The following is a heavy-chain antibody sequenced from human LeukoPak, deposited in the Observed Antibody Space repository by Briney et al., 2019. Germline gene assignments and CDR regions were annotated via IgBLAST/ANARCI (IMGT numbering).Heavy chain of an antibody. Sequence: GGSLRLSCAASGFTFSSYSMNWVRQAPGKGLEWVSSISSSSTYIYYADSVKGRFTVSRDNAKNSLYLQMNSLRAEDTAVYYCANTYYAFWSGSFWGQGTLVTVSS. CDR2: ISSSSTYI. CDR1: GFTFSSYS. V-gene: IGHV3-21*01. J-gene: IGHJ4*02. D-gene: IGHD3-3*01. CDR3: ANTYYAFWSGSF.